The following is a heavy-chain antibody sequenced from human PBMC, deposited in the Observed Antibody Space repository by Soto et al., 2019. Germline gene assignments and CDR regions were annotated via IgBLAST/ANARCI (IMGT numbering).Heavy chain of an antibody. CDR3: ARATTYYDFWSGAWGMDV. J-gene: IGHJ6*02. V-gene: IGHV4-31*03. Sequence: PSETLPLTCTVSGGSISSGGYYWSWIRQHPGKGLEWIGYIYYSGSTYYNPSLKSRVTISVDTSKNQFSLKLSSVTAADTAVYYCARATTYYDFWSGAWGMDVWGQGTTVTVSS. D-gene: IGHD3-3*01. CDR1: GGSISSGGYY. CDR2: IYYSGST.